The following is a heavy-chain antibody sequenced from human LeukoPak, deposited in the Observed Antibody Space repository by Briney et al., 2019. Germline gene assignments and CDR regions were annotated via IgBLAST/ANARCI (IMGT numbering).Heavy chain of an antibody. CDR2: INPNSGGT. CDR1: GYTFTGYY. CDR3: ARFLGYCSGGSCYFDY. Sequence: ASVKVSCKASGYTFTGYYMHWVRQAPGQGLEWMGWINPNSGGTKYAQKFQGRVTMTRDTSISTAYMELSSLKSDDTAVYNCARFLGYCSGGSCYFDYWGQGTLVTVSS. J-gene: IGHJ4*02. D-gene: IGHD2-15*01. V-gene: IGHV1-2*02.